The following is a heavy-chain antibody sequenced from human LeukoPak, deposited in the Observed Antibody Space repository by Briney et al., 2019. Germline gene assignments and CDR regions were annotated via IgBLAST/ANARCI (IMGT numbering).Heavy chain of an antibody. Sequence: SVKVSCKASGFTFTSSAMQWVRQARGQRLEWIGWIVVGSGNTNYAQKFQERVTITRDMSTSTAYMELSSLRSEDTAVYYCAAALAPGKWFAIYYYYGMDVWGQGTTVTVSS. D-gene: IGHD3-10*01. CDR2: IVVGSGNT. CDR1: GFTFTSSA. CDR3: AAALAPGKWFAIYYYYGMDV. V-gene: IGHV1-58*02. J-gene: IGHJ6*02.